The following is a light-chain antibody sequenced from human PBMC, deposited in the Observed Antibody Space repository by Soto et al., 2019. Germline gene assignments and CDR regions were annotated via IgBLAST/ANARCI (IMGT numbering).Light chain of an antibody. J-gene: IGKJ4*01. CDR2: RAA. Sequence: DIQMTQSPSSLSASVGDRVTITCRASQSISSYLNWYQQKPGKAPNLLIRRAASLERGVPSRFSGSGSGTDFTLTISSLQPEDSATYFCQQSFISPLTFGGGTKVEIK. V-gene: IGKV1-39*01. CDR3: QQSFISPLT. CDR1: QSISSY.